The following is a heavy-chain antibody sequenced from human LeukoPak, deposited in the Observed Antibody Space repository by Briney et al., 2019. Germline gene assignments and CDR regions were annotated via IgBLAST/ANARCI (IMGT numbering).Heavy chain of an antibody. J-gene: IGHJ6*03. CDR1: GFSLSDYY. CDR3: ARDRGIVGTTGYYYMDV. Sequence: KPGGSLRLSCVASGFSLSDYYMSWIRQAPGKGLEWVSYIGSTIYYADSVKGRLTISRDNAKNSLYLQMNSLRAEDTAVYYCARDRGIVGTTGYYYMDVWGKGTTVTVSS. CDR2: IGSTI. D-gene: IGHD1-26*01. V-gene: IGHV3-11*04.